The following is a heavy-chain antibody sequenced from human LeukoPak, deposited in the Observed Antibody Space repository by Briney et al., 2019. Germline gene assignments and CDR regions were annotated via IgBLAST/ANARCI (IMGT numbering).Heavy chain of an antibody. CDR2: INHSGST. CDR1: GGSFSGYY. CDR3: ARVGYDFWSGYYGRSYFDY. D-gene: IGHD3-3*01. J-gene: IGHJ4*02. Sequence: PSETLSLTCAVYGGSFSGYYWSWIRQPPGKGLEWIGEINHSGSTNYNPSLKSRVTISVDTSKNQSSLKLSSVTAADTAVYYCARVGYDFWSGYYGRSYFDYWGQGTLVTVSS. V-gene: IGHV4-34*01.